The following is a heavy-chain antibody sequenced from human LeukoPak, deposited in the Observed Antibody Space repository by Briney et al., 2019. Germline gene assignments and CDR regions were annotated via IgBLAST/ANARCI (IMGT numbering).Heavy chain of an antibody. CDR1: GFTFSNYA. D-gene: IGHD3-22*01. CDR2: ISGSGGST. V-gene: IGHV3-23*01. Sequence: GGSLRLSCEASGFTFSNYAMSWVRQAPGKGLEWVAAISGSGGSTYYADSVKGRFTISRDNSKNTLYLQMNSLRAEDTAVYYCAKDREYYYDSSGYNGFDYWGQGTLVTVSS. J-gene: IGHJ4*02. CDR3: AKDREYYYDSSGYNGFDY.